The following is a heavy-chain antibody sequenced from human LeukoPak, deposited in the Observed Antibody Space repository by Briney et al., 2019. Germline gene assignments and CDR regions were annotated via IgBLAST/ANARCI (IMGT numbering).Heavy chain of an antibody. CDR3: ARQGGYCSGGSCYDY. CDR1: GYTFTSNG. CDR2: IHPYNHNT. D-gene: IGHD2-15*01. J-gene: IGHJ4*02. V-gene: IGHV1-18*01. Sequence: ASVKVSCKASGYTFTSNGISWVRLASGQGLEWMGWIHPYNHNTIYAQKLQGRVTMTTDTSTSTVYMELRSLRSDDTAVYYCARQGGYCSGGSCYDYWGQGTLVTVSS.